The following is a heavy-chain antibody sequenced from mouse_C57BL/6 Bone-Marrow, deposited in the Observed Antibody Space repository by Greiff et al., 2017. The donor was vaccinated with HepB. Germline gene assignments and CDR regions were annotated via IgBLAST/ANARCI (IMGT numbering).Heavy chain of an antibody. V-gene: IGHV1-81*01. D-gene: IGHD2-2*01. Sequence: QVQLQQSGAELARPGASVKLSCKASGYTFTSYGISWMKQRTGQGLEWIGEIYPRSGNTYYNEKFKGKATLTADNSSSTAYMELRSLTSEDSAVYFCARLGVTTRAWFAYWGQGTLVTVSA. CDR3: ARLGVTTRAWFAY. CDR1: GYTFTSYG. CDR2: IYPRSGNT. J-gene: IGHJ3*01.